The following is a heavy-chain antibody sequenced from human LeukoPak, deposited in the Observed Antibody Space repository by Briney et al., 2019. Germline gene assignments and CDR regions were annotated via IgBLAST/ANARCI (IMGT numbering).Heavy chain of an antibody. D-gene: IGHD6-13*01. Sequence: GGSLRLSCAASGFTFDDYGMSWVRQAPGKGLEWVSGINWNGGSTGYADSVKGRFTISRDNAKNSLYLQMNSLRAEDTALYYCARWYSSSWWGDAAHYFDYWGQGTLVTVSS. CDR1: GFTFDDYG. J-gene: IGHJ4*02. V-gene: IGHV3-20*04. CDR3: ARWYSSSWWGDAAHYFDY. CDR2: INWNGGST.